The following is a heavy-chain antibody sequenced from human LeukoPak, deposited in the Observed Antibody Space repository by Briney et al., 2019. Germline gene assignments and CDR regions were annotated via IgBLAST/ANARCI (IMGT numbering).Heavy chain of an antibody. V-gene: IGHV3-23*01. CDR1: GFTFSSYA. D-gene: IGHD6-19*01. CDR2: ISGSGGST. J-gene: IGHJ4*02. Sequence: PGGSLRLSCAASGFTFSSYAMSWVRQAPGKGLEWVSAISGSGGSTYYADSVKGRFTISRDNSKNALYLQMNSLRAEDTAVYYCAKGMHAESIAVAGVFDYWGQGTLVTVSS. CDR3: AKGMHAESIAVAGVFDY.